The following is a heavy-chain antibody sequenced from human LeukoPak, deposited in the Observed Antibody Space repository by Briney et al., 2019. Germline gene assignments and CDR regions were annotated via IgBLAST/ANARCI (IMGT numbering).Heavy chain of an antibody. CDR1: GFTFSSYA. CDR2: ISYDGSNK. V-gene: IGHV3-30-3*01. D-gene: IGHD6-19*01. J-gene: IGHJ3*02. CDR3: AKDRRYSSGAFDI. Sequence: GGSLRLSCAASGFTFSSYAMHWVRQAPGKGLEWVAVISYDGSNKYYADSVKGRFTISRDNSKNTLYLQMNSLRAEDTAVYYCAKDRRYSSGAFDIWGQGTMVTVSS.